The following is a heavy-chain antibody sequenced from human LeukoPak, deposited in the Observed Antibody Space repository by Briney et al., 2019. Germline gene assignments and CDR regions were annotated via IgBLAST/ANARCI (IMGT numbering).Heavy chain of an antibody. CDR2: ISSNGGST. CDR1: GFTFSSYT. V-gene: IGHV3-64D*09. Sequence: GGSLRLSCSASGFTFSSYTMHWVRQAPGKGLENVSAISSNGGSTYYADSVKGRFTISRDNSKNTLFLQMSSLRADDTAVHYCVKETVSGTTVSYWGQGTLVTVSS. J-gene: IGHJ4*02. D-gene: IGHD4-11*01. CDR3: VKETVSGTTVSY.